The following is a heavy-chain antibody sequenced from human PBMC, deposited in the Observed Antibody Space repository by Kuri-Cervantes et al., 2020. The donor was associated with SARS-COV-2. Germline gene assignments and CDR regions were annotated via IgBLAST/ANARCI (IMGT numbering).Heavy chain of an antibody. V-gene: IGHV4-39*01. CDR1: GGSFSGYY. D-gene: IGHD3-22*01. CDR2: IYYSGST. J-gene: IGHJ3*02. CDR3: ARLRGITMIVVVFDAFDI. Sequence: GSLRLSCAVYGGSFSGYYWGWIRQPPGKGLEWIGSIYYSGSTYYNPSLKSRVTISVDTSKNQFSLKLSSVTAADTAVYYCARLRGITMIVVVFDAFDIWGQGTMVTVSS.